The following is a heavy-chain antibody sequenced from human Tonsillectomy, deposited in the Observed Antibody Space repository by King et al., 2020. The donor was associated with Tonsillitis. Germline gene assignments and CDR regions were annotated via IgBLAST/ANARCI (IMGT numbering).Heavy chain of an antibody. Sequence: VQLVESGGGVVQPGRSLRLSCAASGFTFSSYDMHWVRQTPGKGLEWVAIISYDGSNKYYADSVKGRFTISRDNSKTTLYLQMNSLRAEDTAVYYCAKEAAGMTGITAYWGQGTLVTVSS. D-gene: IGHD3-3*01. J-gene: IGHJ4*02. CDR2: ISYDGSNK. CDR1: GFTFSSYD. V-gene: IGHV3-30*18. CDR3: AKEAAGMTGITAY.